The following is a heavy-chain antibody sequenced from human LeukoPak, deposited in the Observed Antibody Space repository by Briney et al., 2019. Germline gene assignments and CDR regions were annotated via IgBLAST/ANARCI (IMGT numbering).Heavy chain of an antibody. Sequence: PGGSLRLSCAASGFTVSSNYMSWVRQAPGKGLEWVSVIYSGGSTYYADSVKGRFTISRDNSKNTLYLQMNSLRAEDTAVYYCAGSHYYDSSGYEKGDFWGQGTLVTVSS. D-gene: IGHD3-22*01. CDR1: GFTVSSNY. J-gene: IGHJ4*02. CDR2: IYSGGST. CDR3: AGSHYYDSSGYEKGDF. V-gene: IGHV3-53*01.